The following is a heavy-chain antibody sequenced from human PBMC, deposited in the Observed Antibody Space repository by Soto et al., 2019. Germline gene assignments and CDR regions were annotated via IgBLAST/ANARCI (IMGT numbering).Heavy chain of an antibody. V-gene: IGHV3-66*01. CDR3: ERVPFGANWFDP. J-gene: IGHJ5*02. CDR2: IYAGGSR. Sequence: PGGSLRLSCAASGFTVGTNYMTWVRQAPGKGLEWVSVIYAGGSRYYADSVKGRFTISRDISKNTQYLQMDSLRAEDTAVYYCERVPFGANWFDPGGQGTLVTVSS. CDR1: GFTVGTNY. D-gene: IGHD3-10*01.